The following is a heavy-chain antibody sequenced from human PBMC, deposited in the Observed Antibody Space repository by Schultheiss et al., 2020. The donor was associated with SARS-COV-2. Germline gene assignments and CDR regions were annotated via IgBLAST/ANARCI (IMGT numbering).Heavy chain of an antibody. CDR2: IYHSGST. D-gene: IGHD3-3*01. Sequence: SETLSLTCTVSGGSVSSSGYSWGWIRQPPGKGLEWIGSIYHSGSTYYNPSLKSRVTISVDTSKNQFSLKLSSVTAADTAVYYCARAIILRVAFDIWGQGTMVTVSS. CDR1: GGSVSSSGYS. CDR3: ARAIILRVAFDI. V-gene: IGHV4-39*07. J-gene: IGHJ3*02.